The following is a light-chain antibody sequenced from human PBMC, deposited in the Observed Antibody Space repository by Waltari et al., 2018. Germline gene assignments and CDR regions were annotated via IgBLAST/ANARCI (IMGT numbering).Light chain of an antibody. V-gene: IGKV3-15*01. Sequence: MTQSPDTLSMSAGESVTLSCRASLHIGGSLAWYQHKAGQAPRLLFYPASTRATGVADRFSAAGSGTDFTLTISSLRSEDSAVYYCQQYNDWPPYTFGQGTKLE. J-gene: IGKJ2*01. CDR1: LHIGGS. CDR2: PAS. CDR3: QQYNDWPPYT.